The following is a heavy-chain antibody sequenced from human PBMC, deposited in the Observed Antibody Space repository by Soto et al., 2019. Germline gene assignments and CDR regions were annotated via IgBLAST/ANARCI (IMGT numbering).Heavy chain of an antibody. CDR3: ARAPQNDYGDYDAFDM. CDR2: ISAYNGNT. D-gene: IGHD4-17*01. Sequence: WASVKVSCKASGYTFTSYAISWVRQAPGQGLEWMGWISAYNGNTNYAEKLQGRVTVTTDTPMSTAYMELRSLRSDDTAVYYCARAPQNDYGDYDAFDMWGQGTMVT. CDR1: GYTFTSYA. V-gene: IGHV1-18*01. J-gene: IGHJ3*02.